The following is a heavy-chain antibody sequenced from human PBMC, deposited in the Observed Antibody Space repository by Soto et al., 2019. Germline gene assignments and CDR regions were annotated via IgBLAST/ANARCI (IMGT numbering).Heavy chain of an antibody. CDR2: ISGYNGNT. D-gene: IGHD6-6*01. CDR3: ARGGSVEQLVLNDY. Sequence: QIQLVQSGAEVKEPGASVKVSCKASGYTFNTYGITWVRQAPGQGLEWMGWISGYNGNTNYAQKLQDRVTLTTDTSTTTAFMELRSLRSDDTAVYYCARGGSVEQLVLNDYWGQGTLVTVSS. CDR1: GYTFNTYG. V-gene: IGHV1-18*01. J-gene: IGHJ4*02.